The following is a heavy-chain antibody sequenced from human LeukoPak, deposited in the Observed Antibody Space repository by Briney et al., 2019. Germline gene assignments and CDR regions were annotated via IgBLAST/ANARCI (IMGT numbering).Heavy chain of an antibody. CDR1: GFMFSGNW. J-gene: IGHJ6*02. Sequence: GGSLRLSCAASGFMFSGNWMSWVRLAPGKGLEWVANIKQDGSEKYYVDSVKGRFTISRDNAKNSLYLQMNSLRAEDTAVYYCARDQYYDFWSGYYEGPAYYYYGMDVWGQGTTVTVSS. CDR2: IKQDGSEK. D-gene: IGHD3-3*01. CDR3: ARDQYYDFWSGYYEGPAYYYYGMDV. V-gene: IGHV3-7*03.